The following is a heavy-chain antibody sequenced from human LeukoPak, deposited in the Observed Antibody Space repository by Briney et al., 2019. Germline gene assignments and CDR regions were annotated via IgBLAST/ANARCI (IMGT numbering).Heavy chain of an antibody. D-gene: IGHD1-26*01. CDR2: IYYSGST. CDR3: ARGLRELPHFAFYYFDY. Sequence: SQTLSLTCTVSGGSISSGDYYWSWIRQPPGKGLEWIGYIYYSGSTYYNPSLKSRVTISVDTSKNQFSLKLSSVTAADTAVYYCARGLRELPHFAFYYFDYWGQGTLVTVSS. CDR1: GGSISSGDYY. J-gene: IGHJ4*02. V-gene: IGHV4-30-4*01.